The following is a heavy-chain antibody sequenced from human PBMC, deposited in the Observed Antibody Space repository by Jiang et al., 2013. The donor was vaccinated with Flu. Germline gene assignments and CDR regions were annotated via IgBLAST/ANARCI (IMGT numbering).Heavy chain of an antibody. V-gene: IGHV3-53*04. D-gene: IGHD3-10*01. CDR2: IYSGGST. Sequence: RLSCAASGFTVSSNYMSWVRQAPGKGLEWVSVIYSGGSTYYADSVKGRFTISRHNSKNTLYLQMNSLRAEDTAVYYCARDTHSGYFDYWGQGTLVTVSS. CDR1: GFTVSSNY. CDR3: ARDTHSGYFDY. J-gene: IGHJ4*02.